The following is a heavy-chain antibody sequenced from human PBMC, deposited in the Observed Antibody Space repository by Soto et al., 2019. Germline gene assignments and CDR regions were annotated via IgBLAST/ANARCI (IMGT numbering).Heavy chain of an antibody. V-gene: IGHV4-34*01. CDR2: FNHSGST. CDR3: ARGPSNYPYSSSWYIRSDYYYYMDV. Sequence: SETLSLTCAVYGGSFSGYYWSWIRQPPGTGLEWIGEFNHSGSTTYNPSLKSRVTISVDTSKNQCSLKLSSVAAADTAVYYCARGPSNYPYSSSWYIRSDYYYYMDVWGKGTTVTVSS. J-gene: IGHJ6*03. D-gene: IGHD6-13*01. CDR1: GGSFSGYY.